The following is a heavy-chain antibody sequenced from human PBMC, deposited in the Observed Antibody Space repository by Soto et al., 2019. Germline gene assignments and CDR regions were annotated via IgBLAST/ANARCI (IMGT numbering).Heavy chain of an antibody. J-gene: IGHJ5*02. CDR1: GCSISSGGYY. CDR3: ARLYMVRGVMDWFDP. Sequence: SETLSLTCTVSGCSISSGGYYWSWIRQHPGKGLEWIGYIYYSGSTNYNPSLKSRVTISVDKSKNQFSLKLSSVTAADTAVYYCARLYMVRGVMDWFDPWGQGTLVTVSS. D-gene: IGHD3-10*01. CDR2: IYYSGST. V-gene: IGHV4-31*03.